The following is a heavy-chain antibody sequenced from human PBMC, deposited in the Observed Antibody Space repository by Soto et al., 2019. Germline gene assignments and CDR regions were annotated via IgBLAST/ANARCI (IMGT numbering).Heavy chain of an antibody. CDR3: TKDLWFGELSQYYYYYGMDV. CDR2: ISGSSGST. V-gene: IGHV3-23*01. D-gene: IGHD3-10*01. Sequence: GGSLRLSCAASGFTFSSYAMSWVRQAPGKGLEWVSAISGSSGSTYYADSMKGRLTISRDYTKNTLYLQMNSQRAEDTAIYYCTKDLWFGELSQYYYYYGMDVWGQGTTVTVSS. CDR1: GFTFSSYA. J-gene: IGHJ6*02.